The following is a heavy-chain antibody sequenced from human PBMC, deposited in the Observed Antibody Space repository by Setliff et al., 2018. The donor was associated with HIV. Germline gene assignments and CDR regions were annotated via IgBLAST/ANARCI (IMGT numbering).Heavy chain of an antibody. V-gene: IGHV1-18*01. CDR3: AREGVREPPSNTLYYGMDV. J-gene: IGHJ6*02. Sequence: GASVKVSYKSSGYTFSQYGISWVRQAPGQGLEWMGWISTYNGQRNYAQKVQGRVTFTTDTSTSTAYMELRSLRSDDTAVYYCAREGVREPPSNTLYYGMDVWGQGTTVTVSS. CDR1: GYTFSQYG. D-gene: IGHD3-10*01. CDR2: ISTYNGQR.